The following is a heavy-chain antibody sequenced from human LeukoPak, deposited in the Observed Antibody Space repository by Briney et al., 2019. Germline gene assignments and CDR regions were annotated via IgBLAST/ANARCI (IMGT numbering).Heavy chain of an antibody. D-gene: IGHD5-12*01. Sequence: GGSLRLSCAASGFTFSSYAMSWVRQAPGKGLEWVSAISGSGGSTYYADSVKGRFTISRDNSKNTLYLQMNSLGAEDTAVYYCAKDIGSGYDFFDYWGQGTLVTVSS. CDR1: GFTFSSYA. J-gene: IGHJ4*02. CDR2: ISGSGGST. CDR3: AKDIGSGYDFFDY. V-gene: IGHV3-23*01.